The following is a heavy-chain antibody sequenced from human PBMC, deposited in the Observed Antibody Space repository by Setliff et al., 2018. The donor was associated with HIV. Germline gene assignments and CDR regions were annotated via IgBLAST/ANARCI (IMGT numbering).Heavy chain of an antibody. CDR2: TFSSGTT. V-gene: IGHV4-4*07. CDR3: ARREGAGKFDY. CDR1: GGSISSYY. J-gene: IGHJ4*02. Sequence: SETLSLTCSVSGGSISSYYWNWIRQPAGKGLEWIGRTFSSGTTNYNPSLKSRVTMSVDTSKNQFSLKLSSVTAADTAVYYCARREGAGKFDYWGQGTLVTVSS.